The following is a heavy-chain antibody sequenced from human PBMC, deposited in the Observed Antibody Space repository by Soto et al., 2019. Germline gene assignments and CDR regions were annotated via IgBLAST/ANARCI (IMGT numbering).Heavy chain of an antibody. J-gene: IGHJ6*02. CDR2: ISAYNGNT. CDR1: GYTFTSYG. Sequence: ASVKVSCKASGYTFTSYGISWVRQAPGQGLEWMGWISAYNGNTNYAQKLQGRVTMTTDTSTSTAYMELRSLRSDDTAVYYCATIVGATFYYYYGMDVWGQGTTVTVS. V-gene: IGHV1-18*01. CDR3: ATIVGATFYYYYGMDV. D-gene: IGHD1-26*01.